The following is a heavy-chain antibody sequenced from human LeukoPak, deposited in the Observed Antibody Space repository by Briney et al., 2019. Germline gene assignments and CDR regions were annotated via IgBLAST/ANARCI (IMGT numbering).Heavy chain of an antibody. V-gene: IGHV3-23*01. D-gene: IGHD1-26*01. CDR3: ANTFGSGAIHPAD. Sequence: GGSLRLSCAASGFTFSNYAMSWLRQAPGKGLEWVSSISASSDTTWNADSVKGRFTISRDNSKNALYLQMNSLRGDDTAVYYCANTFGSGAIHPADWGQGTLVTVSS. CDR2: ISASSDTT. CDR1: GFTFSNYA. J-gene: IGHJ4*02.